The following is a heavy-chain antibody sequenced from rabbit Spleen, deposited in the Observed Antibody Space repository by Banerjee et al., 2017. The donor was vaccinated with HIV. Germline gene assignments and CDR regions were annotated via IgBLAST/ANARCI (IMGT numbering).Heavy chain of an antibody. D-gene: IGHD6-1*01. V-gene: IGHV1S45*01. CDR1: RFSFSSDYY. CDR3: TKNRGGVDVGYAAM. J-gene: IGHJ4*01. Sequence: QEQLVESGGGLVKPGASLTLTCTASRFSFSSDYYMCWVRQAPGKGLEWIACTDGGGSGITSYYASWAKGRIAISKTSSTTVTLQMTGLTAADTATYFCTKNRGGVDVGYAAMWGPGTLVTVS. CDR2: TDGGGSGITS.